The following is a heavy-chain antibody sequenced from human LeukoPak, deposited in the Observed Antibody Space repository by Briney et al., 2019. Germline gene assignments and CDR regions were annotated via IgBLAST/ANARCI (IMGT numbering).Heavy chain of an antibody. J-gene: IGHJ4*02. Sequence: SETLSLTCAVYGGSFSGYYWSWIRPPPGKGLEWIGEINHSGSTNYNPSLKSRVTISVDTSKNQFSLKLSSVTAADTAVYYCASIDVGYSSSWFLRTPIDYWGQGTLVTVSS. V-gene: IGHV4-34*01. CDR1: GGSFSGYY. D-gene: IGHD6-13*01. CDR3: ASIDVGYSSSWFLRTPIDY. CDR2: INHSGST.